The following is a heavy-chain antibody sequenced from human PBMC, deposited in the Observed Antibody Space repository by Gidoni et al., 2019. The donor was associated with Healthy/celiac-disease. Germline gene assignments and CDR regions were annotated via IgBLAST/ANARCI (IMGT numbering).Heavy chain of an antibody. J-gene: IGHJ6*02. CDR2: IYYSGST. V-gene: IGHV4-39*01. CDR1: GGSISSSSYY. D-gene: IGHD3-3*01. CDR3: ARHSEGMATIWGGTRQYYGMDV. Sequence: QLQLQESGPGLVKPSETLSLTCTVSGGSISSSSYYWGWIRQPPGKGLEWIGSIYYSGSTYYNPSLKSRVTISVDTSKNQFSLKLSSVTAADTAVYYCARHSEGMATIWGGTRQYYGMDVWGQGTTVTVSS.